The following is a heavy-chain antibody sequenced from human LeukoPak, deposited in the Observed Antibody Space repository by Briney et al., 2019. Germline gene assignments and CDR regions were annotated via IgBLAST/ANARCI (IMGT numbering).Heavy chain of an antibody. Sequence: GGSLRLSCAASGFTFSSYSMNWVRQAPGKGLEWVSSISSSSSYIYYADSVKGRFTISRDNAKNSLYLQMNSLRAEDTAVYYCARWDDYGDPGVDYWGQGTLVTVSS. CDR2: ISSSSSYI. CDR1: GFTFSSYS. D-gene: IGHD4-17*01. V-gene: IGHV3-21*01. J-gene: IGHJ4*02. CDR3: ARWDDYGDPGVDY.